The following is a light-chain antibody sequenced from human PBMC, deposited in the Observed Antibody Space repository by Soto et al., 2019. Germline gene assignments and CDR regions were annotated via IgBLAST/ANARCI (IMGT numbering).Light chain of an antibody. Sequence: VLTQSPGTLSLSPGEGATLSCRASQRVASDLAWYLQKPGQPPRLLIYDASIRATGIPDRISGSGSERDFTLTISRLEPEDAAVYYCQQYLNSPQTFGQGTKLEIK. CDR2: DAS. CDR1: QRVASD. CDR3: QQYLNSPQT. V-gene: IGKV3-20*01. J-gene: IGKJ1*01.